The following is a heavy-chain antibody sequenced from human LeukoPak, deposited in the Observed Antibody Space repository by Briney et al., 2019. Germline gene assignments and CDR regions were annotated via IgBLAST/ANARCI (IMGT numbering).Heavy chain of an antibody. J-gene: IGHJ4*02. Sequence: PGGSQRLSCAASGFTFSSYAMSWVRQAPGKGREWVSAISGSGGSTYYADSVKGRFTISRDNSKNTLYLQMNSLRAEDTAVYYCARSQQLVRSLDYWGQGTLVTVSS. CDR2: ISGSGGST. CDR3: ARSQQLVRSLDY. D-gene: IGHD6-13*01. V-gene: IGHV3-23*01. CDR1: GFTFSSYA.